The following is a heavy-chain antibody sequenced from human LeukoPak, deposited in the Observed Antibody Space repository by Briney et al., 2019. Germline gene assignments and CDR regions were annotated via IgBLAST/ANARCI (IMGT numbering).Heavy chain of an antibody. V-gene: IGHV3-30*18. Sequence: GGSLRLSCAASGFTFSSYGMHWVRQAPGKGLEWVAVTSYDGSNKYYADSVKGRFTISRDNSKNTLYLQMNSLRAEDTAVYYCAKVDRDGYTTDWGQGTLVTVSS. J-gene: IGHJ4*02. CDR3: AKVDRDGYTTD. CDR2: TSYDGSNK. CDR1: GFTFSSYG. D-gene: IGHD5-24*01.